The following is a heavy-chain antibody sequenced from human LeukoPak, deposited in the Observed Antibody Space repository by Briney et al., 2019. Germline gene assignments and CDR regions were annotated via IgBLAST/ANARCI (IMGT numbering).Heavy chain of an antibody. CDR3: ARVVSYYGSANRLLDL. CDR1: GFTFSSYW. V-gene: IGHV3-74*01. J-gene: IGHJ2*01. D-gene: IGHD3-10*01. Sequence: PGGSLRLSCAASGFTFSSYWMHWVRQAPGKGLVWVSRINSDGSSTSYADSVKGRFTVSRDNSKNTMYLQMNSLRAEDTAVYYCARVVSYYGSANRLLDLWGRGTLVTVSS. CDR2: INSDGSST.